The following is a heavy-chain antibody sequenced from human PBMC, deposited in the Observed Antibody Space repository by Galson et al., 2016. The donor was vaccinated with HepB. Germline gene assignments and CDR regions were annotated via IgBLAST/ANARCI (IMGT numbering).Heavy chain of an antibody. D-gene: IGHD3-9*01. V-gene: IGHV5-51*01. Sequence: QSGAEVKKPGESLQISCKGSGYSFTSYWIGWVRQMPGKGLEWMGTIYPGDSDTRHSPSFQGQVTISADKSINTAYLQWSSLKASDTAMYYCARRRDILTGYRYYYYGMDVWGQGTTVTVSS. CDR1: GYSFTSYW. CDR2: IYPGDSDT. J-gene: IGHJ6*02. CDR3: ARRRDILTGYRYYYYGMDV.